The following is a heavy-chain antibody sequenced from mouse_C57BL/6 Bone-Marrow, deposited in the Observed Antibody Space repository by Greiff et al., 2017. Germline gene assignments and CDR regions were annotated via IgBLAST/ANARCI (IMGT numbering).Heavy chain of an antibody. D-gene: IGHD1-2*01. CDR2: INPYNDGT. V-gene: IGHV1-14*01. CDR1: GYTFTSYV. CDR3: ARWVDYYGYYIDY. Sequence: EVQLQQSGPELVKPGASVKMSCKASGYTFTSYVMHWVKQKPGQGLEWIGYINPYNDGTKYNEKFKGKATLTSDKSSSTAYMGLSSLTSEDSAVYYCARWVDYYGYYIDYWGQGTTLTVSS. J-gene: IGHJ2*01.